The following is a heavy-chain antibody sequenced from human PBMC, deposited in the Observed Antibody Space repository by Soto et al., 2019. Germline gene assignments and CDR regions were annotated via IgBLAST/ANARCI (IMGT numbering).Heavy chain of an antibody. CDR2: IIPIFGTA. J-gene: IGHJ6*02. CDR3: ARAGWNYGHYYYGMDV. Sequence: ASVKVSCKASGGTFSSYAISWVRQAPGQGLEWMGGIIPIFGTANYAQKFQGRVTITADESTSTAYMELSSLRSEDTAVYYCARAGWNYGHYYYGMDVWGQGTTVTVSS. V-gene: IGHV1-69*13. CDR1: GGTFSSYA. D-gene: IGHD1-7*01.